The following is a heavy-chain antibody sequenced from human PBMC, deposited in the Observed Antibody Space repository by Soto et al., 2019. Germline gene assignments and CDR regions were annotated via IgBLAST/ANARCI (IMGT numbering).Heavy chain of an antibody. D-gene: IGHD7-27*01. CDR2: VYYGGFT. Sequence: QVELKESGPGLVKPSETLSLTCTVSGGSVSSGGFYYHWIRQPPGKGLEWIGYVYYGGFTNYSPYPKRRLTISVDTSTPPISPDLASVTSVDTAVYYWARQTAPWGFDVWGQGTTVTVSS. CDR1: GGSVSSGGFY. J-gene: IGHJ6*02. V-gene: IGHV4-61*08. CDR3: ARQTAPWGFDV.